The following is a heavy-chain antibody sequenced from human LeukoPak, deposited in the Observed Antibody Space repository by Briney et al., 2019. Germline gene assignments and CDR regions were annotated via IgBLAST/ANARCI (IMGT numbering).Heavy chain of an antibody. CDR1: GFTFSSYG. CDR2: ISYDGSNK. J-gene: IGHJ4*02. D-gene: IGHD4-17*01. V-gene: IGHV3-30*18. Sequence: QSGGSLRLSCAASGFTFSSYGMHWVRQAPGKGLEWVAVISYDGSNKYYADSVKGRFTISRDSSKNTLYLQMNSLRAEDTAVYYCAKDFQDDGDLSLDYWGQGTLVTVSS. CDR3: AKDFQDDGDLSLDY.